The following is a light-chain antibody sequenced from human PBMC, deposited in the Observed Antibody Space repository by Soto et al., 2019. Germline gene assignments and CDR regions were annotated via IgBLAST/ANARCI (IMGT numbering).Light chain of an antibody. J-gene: IGKJ4*01. CDR3: QQLSRYPLT. CDR1: QGISRW. Sequence: DIQMTQSPSSVSSSVGYRFTITCRASQGISRWLAWYQQKPGKAPNLLIYTASTLQSGVPSRFSGSGSETEFSLTIRALQPEDFATYYCQQLSRYPLTFGGGTKVDI. V-gene: IGKV1D-12*01. CDR2: TAS.